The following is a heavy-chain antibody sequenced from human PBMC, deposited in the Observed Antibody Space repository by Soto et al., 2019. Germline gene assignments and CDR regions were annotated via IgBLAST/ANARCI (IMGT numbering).Heavy chain of an antibody. Sequence: GGSLGLSCAASGSISTTTPLSWVRQAPGKGLEWVSTINGRGTNTYYADSVKGHFIISRDNLKNTVNLQMNGLGVEDTAIYYCATSFRYFDNWGQGTRVTVSS. CDR3: ATSFRYFDN. V-gene: IGHV3-23*01. CDR1: GSISTTTP. CDR2: INGRGTNT. J-gene: IGHJ4*02.